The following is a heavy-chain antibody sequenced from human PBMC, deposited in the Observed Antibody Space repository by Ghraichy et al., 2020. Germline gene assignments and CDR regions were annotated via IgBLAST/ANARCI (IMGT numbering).Heavy chain of an antibody. CDR2: INLSGST. CDR1: GGSFSGYY. J-gene: IGHJ4*02. V-gene: IGHV4-34*01. CDR3: ARAYYYDSSGYYPGDY. Sequence: SETLSLTCAVYGGSFSGYYWSWIRQPPGKGLEWIGEINLSGSTNYNPSLKSRVTISVDTSKNQFSLKLSSVTAADTAVYYCARAYYYDSSGYYPGDYWGQGTLVTVSS. D-gene: IGHD3-22*01.